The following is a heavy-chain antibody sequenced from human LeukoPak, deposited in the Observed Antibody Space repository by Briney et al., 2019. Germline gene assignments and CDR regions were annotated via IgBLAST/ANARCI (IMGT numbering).Heavy chain of an antibody. J-gene: IGHJ4*02. CDR3: ARGAQLTDY. V-gene: IGHV3-64*01. D-gene: IGHD6-13*01. CDR1: GFTFYTYG. Sequence: GGSLRLSCSASGFTFYTYGMHWVHQAPGKGLEYISGSGPDRGPTYYANSVKGRLTISRDNSKNMLHLQMGSLTADEMAVYYYARGAQLTDYWGQGTLVTVSS. CDR2: SGPDRGPT.